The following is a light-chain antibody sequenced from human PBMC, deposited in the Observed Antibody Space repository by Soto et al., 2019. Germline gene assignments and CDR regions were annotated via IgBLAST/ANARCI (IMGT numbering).Light chain of an antibody. CDR3: QQYNHWSPLT. J-gene: IGKJ4*01. CDR1: ESVGTK. V-gene: IGKV3-15*01. CDR2: DAS. Sequence: EVVMTQSPATLSVSPGEGATLSCRASESVGTKLAWHQHRPGQAPRLLIFDASARASGVPARFSGSGSGTEFTLTISSLQSEDFAVYYCQQYNHWSPLTFGGGTKVEIK.